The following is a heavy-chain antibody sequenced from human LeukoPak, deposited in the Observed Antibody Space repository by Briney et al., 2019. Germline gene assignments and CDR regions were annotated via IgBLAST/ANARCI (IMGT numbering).Heavy chain of an antibody. V-gene: IGHV3-21*01. Sequence: GGSLRLSCAASGFTFSSYSVNWVRQAPGKGLEWVSSISSSSSYKKYADSVKGRLTISRDNAKNSLYLQMNSLRDEDTAVYYCARDASRDSSGDSNYFDYWGQGALVTVSS. CDR2: ISSSSSYK. CDR1: GFTFSSYS. J-gene: IGHJ4*02. D-gene: IGHD6-19*01. CDR3: ARDASRDSSGDSNYFDY.